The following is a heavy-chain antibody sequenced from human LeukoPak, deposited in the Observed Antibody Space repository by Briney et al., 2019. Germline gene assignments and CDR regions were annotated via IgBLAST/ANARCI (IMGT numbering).Heavy chain of an antibody. CDR2: IHYSGST. CDR1: GFTFSSYS. J-gene: IGHJ4*02. D-gene: IGHD2-2*01. V-gene: IGHV4-59*06. CDR3: ASARYCSSSSCYYYFDY. Sequence: KPGGSLRLSCATSGFTFSSYSMNWVRQAPGKGLEWIGYIHYSGSTYYNPSLKSRVAISVDTSKNQFSLKLSSVTAADTALYFCASARYCSSSSCYYYFDYWGQGTLVTVSS.